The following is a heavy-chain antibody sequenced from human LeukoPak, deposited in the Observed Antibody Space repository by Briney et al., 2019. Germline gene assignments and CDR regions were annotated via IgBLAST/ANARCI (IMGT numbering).Heavy chain of an antibody. J-gene: IGHJ4*02. CDR1: GFAFSTYA. D-gene: IGHD3-3*01. CDR3: ARDMVRDFWSGHGVGY. Sequence: GVLRLSCAASGFAFSTYAMTWVRQAPGKGLEWVSVISGSGGSTYYADSVKGRFTISRDNAKNSLYLQMNSLRAEDTAVYYCARDMVRDFWSGHGVGYWGQGTLVTVSS. CDR2: ISGSGGST. V-gene: IGHV3-23*01.